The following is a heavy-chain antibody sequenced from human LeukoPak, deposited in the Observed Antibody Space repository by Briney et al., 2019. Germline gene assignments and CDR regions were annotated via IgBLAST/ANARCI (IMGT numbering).Heavy chain of an antibody. V-gene: IGHV4-39*07. CDR3: ARAPKTVTMVRGVIISAVDV. Sequence: PSETLSLTCTVSGGSISSSSYYWGWIRQPPGKGLEWIGNIYYSGSTYYNPSLKSRVTISVDTSKNQFSLKLSSVTAADTAVYYCARAPKTVTMVRGVIISAVDVWGKGTTVTVSS. CDR2: IYYSGST. D-gene: IGHD3-10*01. J-gene: IGHJ6*04. CDR1: GGSISSSSYY.